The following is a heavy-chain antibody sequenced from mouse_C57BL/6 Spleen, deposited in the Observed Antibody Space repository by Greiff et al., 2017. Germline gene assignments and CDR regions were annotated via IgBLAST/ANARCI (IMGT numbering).Heavy chain of an antibody. CDR1: GYTFTSYW. D-gene: IGHD2-4*01. J-gene: IGHJ2*01. V-gene: IGHV1-5*01. CDR3: TRERLYDYDYYFDY. CDR2: IYPGNSDT. Sequence: EVKLVESGTVLARPGASVKMSCKTSGYTFTSYWMHWVKQRPGQGLEWIGAIYPGNSDTSYNQKFKGKAKLTAVTSASTAYMELSSLTNEDSAVYYCTRERLYDYDYYFDYWGQGTTLTVSS.